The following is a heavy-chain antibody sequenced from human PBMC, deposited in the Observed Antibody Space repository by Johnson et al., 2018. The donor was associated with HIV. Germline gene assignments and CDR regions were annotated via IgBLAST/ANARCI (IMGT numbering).Heavy chain of an antibody. V-gene: IGHV3-33*01. CDR3: ARAYSYGAFDI. D-gene: IGHD5-18*01. CDR2: IWYDGSNK. J-gene: IGHJ3*02. Sequence: VQLVESGGGLLYPGRSLRLSCAASGFTFSSYGMHWVRQAPGKGLEWVAVIWYDGSNKYYADSVKGRFTISRDNSKNTLYLQMNSLRAEDTAVYYCARAYSYGAFDIWGLGTKVTVSS. CDR1: GFTFSSYG.